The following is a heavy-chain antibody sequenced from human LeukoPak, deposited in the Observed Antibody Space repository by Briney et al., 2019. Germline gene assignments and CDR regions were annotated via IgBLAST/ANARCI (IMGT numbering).Heavy chain of an antibody. CDR2: ISHDGGRP. V-gene: IGHV3-30*03. CDR1: GFTFSSYG. CDR3: ARDDYGGKLDI. D-gene: IGHD4-23*01. Sequence: AGGSLRLSCAASGFTFSSYGMHWVRQAPGKGLEWVAVISHDGGRPSYADSVKGRFTISRDNSKNTLYLQMNSLRAEDTAVYYCARDDYGGKLDIWGQGTVVTVSS. J-gene: IGHJ3*02.